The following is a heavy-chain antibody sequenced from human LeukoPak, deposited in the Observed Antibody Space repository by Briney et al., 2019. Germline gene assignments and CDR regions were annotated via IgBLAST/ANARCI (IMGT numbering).Heavy chain of an antibody. Sequence: GGSLRLSCVASGFTFSTYAMSWVRQAPGKGLEWVSAISGSGGSTYYADSVKGRFTISRDNSKNTLYLQMNSLRAEDTAVYYCAPGNDYGDYWGQGTLVTVSS. D-gene: IGHD4-17*01. J-gene: IGHJ4*02. CDR3: APGNDYGDY. CDR2: ISGSGGST. V-gene: IGHV3-23*01. CDR1: GFTFSTYA.